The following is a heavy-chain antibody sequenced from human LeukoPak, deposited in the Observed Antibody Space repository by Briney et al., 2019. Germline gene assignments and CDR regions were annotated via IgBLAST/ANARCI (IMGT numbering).Heavy chain of an antibody. CDR2: IYYSGST. CDR3: ARGATSVRFDY. J-gene: IGHJ4*02. CDR1: GGSISSYY. Sequence: PSETLSLTCTVSGGSISSYYWSWIRQPPGKGLEWIGYIYYSGSTNCNPSLKSRVTISVDTSKTQFSLKLSSVTAADTAVYYCARGATSVRFDYWGQGTLVTVSS. V-gene: IGHV4-59*01. D-gene: IGHD1-26*01.